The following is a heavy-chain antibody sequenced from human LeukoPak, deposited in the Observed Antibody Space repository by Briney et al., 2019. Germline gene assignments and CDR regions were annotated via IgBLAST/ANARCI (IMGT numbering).Heavy chain of an antibody. V-gene: IGHV3-23*01. CDR2: ISGSGGST. Sequence: GGSLRLSCAASGFTFSSYAMSWVRQAPGKGLEWVSAISGSGGSTYYADSVKGRFTISRDNSKNTLYLQMNSLRAEDTAVYYCAKGSTKAYCSGGSCYRSIYYYMDVWGEGTTVTVSS. D-gene: IGHD2-15*01. J-gene: IGHJ6*03. CDR1: GFTFSSYA. CDR3: AKGSTKAYCSGGSCYRSIYYYMDV.